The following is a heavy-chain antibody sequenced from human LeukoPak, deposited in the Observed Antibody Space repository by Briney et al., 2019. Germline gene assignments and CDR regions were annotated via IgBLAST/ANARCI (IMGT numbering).Heavy chain of an antibody. CDR1: GFIFSNYG. D-gene: IGHD3-22*01. CDR3: TQHDSGSYY. CDR2: MRSDGSDK. J-gene: IGHJ4*02. V-gene: IGHV3-30*02. Sequence: GGSLRLSCAASGFIFSNYGMHWVRQAPGKGLEWVAFMRSDGSDKHYADSVKGRFTISRYNSKNTLYLQMNSLRAEDTAVYYCTQHDSGSYYWGQGSLVTVSS.